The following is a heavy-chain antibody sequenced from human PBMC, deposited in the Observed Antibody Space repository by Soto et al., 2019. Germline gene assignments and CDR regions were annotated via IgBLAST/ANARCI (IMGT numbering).Heavy chain of an antibody. D-gene: IGHD6-6*01. CDR3: ARDSKGAARPFDY. V-gene: IGHV1-69*13. CDR1: GGTFGSYA. CDR2: IIPIFGTA. J-gene: IGHJ4*02. Sequence: SVKVSCKASGGTFGSYASRWVRQAPGQGLEWMGGIIPIFGTANYAQKFQGRVTITADESTSTAYMELSSLRSEDTAVYYCARDSKGAARPFDYWGQGTLVTVSS.